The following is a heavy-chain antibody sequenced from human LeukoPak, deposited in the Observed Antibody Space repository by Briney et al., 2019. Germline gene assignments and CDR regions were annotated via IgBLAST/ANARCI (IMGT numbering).Heavy chain of an antibody. CDR1: VSSGLTRW. Sequence: GGSLRLSCVASVSSGLTRWMNWVRQAPGKGLEWVAIIKEDGSDKYYVDSVKGRFTISRDNAKNSVYLQMNSLRVEDTAVYYCASAEGWEFGYWGQGTLVTVSP. CDR2: IKEDGSDK. J-gene: IGHJ4*02. V-gene: IGHV3-7*01. CDR3: ASAEGWEFGY. D-gene: IGHD1-26*01.